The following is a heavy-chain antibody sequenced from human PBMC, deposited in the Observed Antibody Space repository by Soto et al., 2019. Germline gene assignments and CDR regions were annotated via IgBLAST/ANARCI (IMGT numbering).Heavy chain of an antibody. CDR1: GFTFSSYA. V-gene: IGHV3-30-3*01. CDR3: ARVGYSSSSPFDY. D-gene: IGHD6-6*01. J-gene: IGHJ4*02. CDR2: ISYDGSNK. Sequence: QVQLVESGGGVVQPGRSLRLSCAASGFTFSSYAMHWVRQAPGKGLEWVAVISYDGSNKYYADSVKGRFTISRDNSKNTLYLQMNSLRAEDTAVYYCARVGYSSSSPFDYWGQGTLVTVSS.